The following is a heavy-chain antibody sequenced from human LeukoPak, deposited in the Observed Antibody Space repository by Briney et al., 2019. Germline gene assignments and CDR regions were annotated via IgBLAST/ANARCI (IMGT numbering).Heavy chain of an antibody. CDR1: GFTFSSYA. CDR3: ARMYSSSGFDP. V-gene: IGHV3-23*01. J-gene: IGHJ5*02. Sequence: PGGSLRLSCAASGFTFSSYAMSWVRQAPGKGLEWVSAISGSGGSTYYADSVKGRFTISRDNAKNSLYLQMNSLRAEDTAVYYCARMYSSSGFDPWGQGTLVTVSS. CDR2: ISGSGGST. D-gene: IGHD6-6*01.